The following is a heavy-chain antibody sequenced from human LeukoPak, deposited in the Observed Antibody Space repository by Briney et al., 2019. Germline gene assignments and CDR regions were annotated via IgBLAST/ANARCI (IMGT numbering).Heavy chain of an antibody. V-gene: IGHV4-34*01. CDR3: ARHRVTMIVVAQDAFDI. Sequence: PSETLSLTCTVSGGSISSYYWSWIRQPPGKGLEWIGEINHSGSTNYNPSLKSRVTISVDTSKNQFSLKLSSVTAADTAVYYCARHRVTMIVVAQDAFDIWGQGTMVTVSS. D-gene: IGHD3-22*01. CDR2: INHSGST. J-gene: IGHJ3*02. CDR1: GGSISSYY.